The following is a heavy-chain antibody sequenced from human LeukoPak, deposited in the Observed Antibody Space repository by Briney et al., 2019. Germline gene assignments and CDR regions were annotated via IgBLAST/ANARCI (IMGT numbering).Heavy chain of an antibody. V-gene: IGHV4-39*07. D-gene: IGHD3-3*02. CDR2: IYYSGST. CDR1: GGSISSSSYY. J-gene: IGHJ4*02. Sequence: RSSETLSLTCTVSGGSISSSSYYWGWIRQPPGKGLEWIGSIYYSGSTYYNPSLKSRVTISVDTSKNQFSLKLSSVTAADTAVYYCARVDHFSHLPDLNWGQGTLVTVSS. CDR3: ARVDHFSHLPDLN.